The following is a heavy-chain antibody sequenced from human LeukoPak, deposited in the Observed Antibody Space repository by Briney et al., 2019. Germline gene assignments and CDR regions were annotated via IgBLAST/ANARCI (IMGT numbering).Heavy chain of an antibody. D-gene: IGHD4-17*01. J-gene: IGHJ4*02. CDR3: AREGKATVTVYYFDY. CDR2: ISSSSSHI. V-gene: IGHV3-21*01. CDR1: GFIFSSYS. Sequence: GGSLRLSCAVSGFIFSSYSMHWVRQAPGKGLEWVSSISSSSSHIYYADSVKGRFTISRDNAKNSLYLQMNSLRAEDTAVYYCAREGKATVTVYYFDYWGQGTLVTVSS.